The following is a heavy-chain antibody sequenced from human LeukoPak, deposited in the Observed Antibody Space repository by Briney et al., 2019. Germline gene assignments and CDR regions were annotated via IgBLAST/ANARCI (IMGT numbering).Heavy chain of an antibody. J-gene: IGHJ4*02. V-gene: IGHV3-7*01. D-gene: IGHD1-26*01. CDR2: MNQDGSEI. Sequence: GGSLRLSCVGSGFTFSRYWLNWVRQAPGKGLEWVANMNQDGSEIYYLDSVKGRFTISRDNAKNSVYLQMNGLKAEDTAVYHCARDRRGASDYWGQGTLVTVSS. CDR3: ARDRRGASDY. CDR1: GFTFSRYW.